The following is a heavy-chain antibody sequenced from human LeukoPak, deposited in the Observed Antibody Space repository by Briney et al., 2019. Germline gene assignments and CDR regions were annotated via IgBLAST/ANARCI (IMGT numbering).Heavy chain of an antibody. J-gene: IGHJ5*02. CDR1: GFTFNNYW. CDR2: INTDGSST. D-gene: IGHD6-19*01. Sequence: PGGSLRLSCTASGFTFNNYWMHWVRHAPGKGPVWVSRINTDGSSTSYAGSVKGRFTISRDNAKNTLYLQMNSLRAEDTAVYYCARALAVTGTGGFDPWGQGTLVTVSS. V-gene: IGHV3-74*01. CDR3: ARALAVTGTGGFDP.